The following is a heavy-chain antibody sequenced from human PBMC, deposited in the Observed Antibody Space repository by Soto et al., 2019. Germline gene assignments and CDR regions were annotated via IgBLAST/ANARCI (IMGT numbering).Heavy chain of an antibody. CDR3: AGWADDSND. D-gene: IGHD2-15*01. Sequence: EVQLVESGGGLVQPGGSLRLACDVSGFTFSTYWMNWVRLSPGKGLELVANIKPDGSQKTYVDSVKGRFTISRDTAKKSVYLQMTSLRVEDTAVYYCAGWADDSNDWGPGTRVTVSS. CDR1: GFTFSTYW. CDR2: IKPDGSQK. V-gene: IGHV3-7*01. J-gene: IGHJ4*02.